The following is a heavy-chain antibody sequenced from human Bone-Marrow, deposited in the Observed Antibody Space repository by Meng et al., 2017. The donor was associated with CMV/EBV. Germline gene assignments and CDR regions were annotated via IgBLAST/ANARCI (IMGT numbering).Heavy chain of an antibody. Sequence: SETLSLTCAVYGGSFSGYYWSWIRQPPGKGLEWIGEINHSGSTNYNPSLKSRVTISVDTSKNQFSLKLSSVTAADTAVYYCARSSRATIFGVVISYYYGMYVWGQGTTVTVSS. CDR2: INHSGST. CDR1: GGSFSGYY. D-gene: IGHD3-3*01. CDR3: ARSSRATIFGVVISYYYGMYV. J-gene: IGHJ6*02. V-gene: IGHV4-34*01.